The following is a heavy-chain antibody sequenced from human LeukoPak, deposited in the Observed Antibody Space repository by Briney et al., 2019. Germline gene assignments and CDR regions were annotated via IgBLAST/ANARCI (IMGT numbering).Heavy chain of an antibody. J-gene: IGHJ4*02. V-gene: IGHV3-30*02. CDR2: IRPAESDK. Sequence: GGSLRLSCAASGFTFSTYGMHWVREAPGKGQVCVAFIRPAESDKAYADFVKGRFTISRDNSRNTLYLQMNSLRVEDTAVYYCSKASSVFWISFADYWGQGTLVTVSS. D-gene: IGHD3-3*01. CDR3: SKASSVFWISFADY. CDR1: GFTFSTYG.